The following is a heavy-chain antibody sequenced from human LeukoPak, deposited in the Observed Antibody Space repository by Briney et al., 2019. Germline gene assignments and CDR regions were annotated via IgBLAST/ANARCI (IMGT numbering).Heavy chain of an antibody. CDR2: ISAYNGNT. CDR1: GYTFTSYG. V-gene: IGHV1-18*01. CDR3: ARARRYCSSTSCYLSWFDP. J-gene: IGHJ5*02. D-gene: IGHD2-2*01. Sequence: ASVKVSCKASGYTFTSYGISWVRQAPGQGLEWMGWISAYNGNTNYAQKFQGRVTITADESTSTAYMELSSLRSEDTAVYYCARARRYCSSTSCYLSWFDPWGQGTLVTVSS.